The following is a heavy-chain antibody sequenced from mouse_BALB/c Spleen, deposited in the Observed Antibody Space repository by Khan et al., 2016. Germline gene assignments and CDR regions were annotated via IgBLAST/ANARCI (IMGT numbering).Heavy chain of an antibody. CDR3: ASYYDYDGGFAY. Sequence: QVQLKESGPGLVAPSQSLSITCTVSGFSLTAFGVNWVRQPPGKGLEWLGMIWGDGSTDYNSALKSRLSITKDNSKSQLFLKMNSLQTDDTARYXCASYYDYDGGFAYWGQGTLVTVSA. D-gene: IGHD2-4*01. J-gene: IGHJ3*01. CDR2: IWGDGST. CDR1: GFSLTAFG. V-gene: IGHV2-6-7*01.